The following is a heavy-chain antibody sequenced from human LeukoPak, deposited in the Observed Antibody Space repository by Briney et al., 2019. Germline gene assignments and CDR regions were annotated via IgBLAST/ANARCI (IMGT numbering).Heavy chain of an antibody. D-gene: IGHD2-8*01. CDR3: AIGYCTNGVCYLFDY. CDR2: IYYSGST. CDR1: GGSISSSSYY. Sequence: SETLSLTCTVSGGSISSSSYYWGWIRQPPGKGLEWIGGIYYSGSTYYNPSLKSRVTISVDTSKNQFSLKLSSVTAADTAVYYCAIGYCTNGVCYLFDYWGQGTLVTVSS. J-gene: IGHJ4*02. V-gene: IGHV4-39*01.